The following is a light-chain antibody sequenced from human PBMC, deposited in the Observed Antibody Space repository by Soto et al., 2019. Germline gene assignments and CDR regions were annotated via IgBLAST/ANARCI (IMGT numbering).Light chain of an antibody. Sequence: DIQMTQSPSTLSASVGDRVTITCRASQSIGSWLAWYQQKPGKAPNLLIYDASNLESGVPSRFSGSGSGTEFTLTISSLQPDDFATYYCQQYDSSSGTFGLGTKVDIK. CDR1: QSIGSW. CDR2: DAS. V-gene: IGKV1-5*01. J-gene: IGKJ1*01. CDR3: QQYDSSSGT.